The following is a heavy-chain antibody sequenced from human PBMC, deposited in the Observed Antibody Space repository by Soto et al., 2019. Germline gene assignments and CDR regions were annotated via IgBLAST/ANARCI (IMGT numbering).Heavy chain of an antibody. CDR2: IYYSGST. J-gene: IGHJ4*02. D-gene: IGHD7-27*01. CDR3: ARRWGTYCDY. Sequence: QVQLQESGPGLVKPSETLSLTCTVSGGSISSYYWSWIRQPPGKGLEWIGYIYYSGSTNYNPSLQSRVTISVDTSKNQFSLKLSSVTAADTAVYYCARRWGTYCDYWGQGTLVTVSS. CDR1: GGSISSYY. V-gene: IGHV4-59*01.